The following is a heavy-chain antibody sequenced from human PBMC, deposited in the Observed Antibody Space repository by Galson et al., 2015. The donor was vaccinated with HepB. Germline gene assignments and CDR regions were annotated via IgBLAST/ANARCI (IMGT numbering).Heavy chain of an antibody. CDR2: ISNTGGST. V-gene: IGHV3-23*01. D-gene: IGHD3-10*01. Sequence: SLRLSCAASGFTFSSYAMSWVRQAPGKGLEWVSAISNTGGSTYYADSVKGRFIISRDNSKKTLYLQMNSPRAEDTAVYYCAKCYEKMGSPRRPFDYWGQGSLVTVSS. J-gene: IGHJ4*02. CDR3: AKCYEKMGSPRRPFDY. CDR1: GFTFSSYA.